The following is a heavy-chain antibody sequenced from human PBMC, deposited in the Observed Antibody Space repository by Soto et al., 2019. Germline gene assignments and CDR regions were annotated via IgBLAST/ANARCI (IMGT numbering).Heavy chain of an antibody. CDR1: GFSFSSYG. D-gene: IGHD5-12*01. Sequence: QVQLVESGGGVVQPGRSLRLSCAASGFSFSSYGMQWVRQAPGKGLEWVAVMSYDGSDKYYADSVKGRFTISRDNSKNTLYLQMTSLRAEDTAVYYCAKTGSGYDYFYYMDVWGKGTTVTVSS. CDR3: AKTGSGYDYFYYMDV. CDR2: MSYDGSDK. V-gene: IGHV3-30*18. J-gene: IGHJ6*03.